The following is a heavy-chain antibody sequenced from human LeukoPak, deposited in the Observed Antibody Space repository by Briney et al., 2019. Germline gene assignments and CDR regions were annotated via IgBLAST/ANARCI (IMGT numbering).Heavy chain of an antibody. CDR1: GYTFTSYD. V-gene: IGHV1-8*03. D-gene: IGHD6-13*01. J-gene: IGHJ5*02. CDR3: ARVGSRLNWFDP. Sequence: ASVKVSCKASGYTFTSYDTNWVRQATGQGLEWMGWMNPNRGNTSYAQKFQGRVTITGNTSITTAYMQLSSLRSEDTAVYYCARVGSRLNWFDPWGQGTLVTVSS. CDR2: MNPNRGNT.